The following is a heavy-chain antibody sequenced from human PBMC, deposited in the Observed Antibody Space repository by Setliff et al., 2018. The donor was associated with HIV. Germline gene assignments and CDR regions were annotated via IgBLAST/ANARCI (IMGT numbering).Heavy chain of an antibody. V-gene: IGHV4-34*01. CDR2: INHSGST. CDR3: ASDISPDDGYNRLHYFDY. J-gene: IGHJ4*02. CDR1: GGSFSDYY. D-gene: IGHD5-12*01. Sequence: ASETLSLTCAVYGGSFSDYYWNWIRQPPGKGLEWIGEINHSGSTNYNPSLKSRVTISVDTSKTQFSLRLNSVTAADTAVYYCASDISPDDGYNRLHYFDYWGQGTLVTVSS.